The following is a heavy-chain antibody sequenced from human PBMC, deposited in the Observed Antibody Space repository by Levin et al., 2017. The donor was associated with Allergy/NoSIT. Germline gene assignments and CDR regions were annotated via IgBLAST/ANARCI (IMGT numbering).Heavy chain of an antibody. J-gene: IGHJ4*02. V-gene: IGHV4-39*07. D-gene: IGHD3-10*01. CDR3: ARVDYYGSGSYYTKERKYYFDY. CDR1: GGSISSSSYY. CDR2: IYYSGST. Sequence: SETLSLTCTVSGGSISSSSYYWGWIRQPPGKGLEWIGSIYYSGSTYYNPSLKSRVTISVDTSKNQFSLKLSSVTAADTAVYYCARVDYYGSGSYYTKERKYYFDYWGQGTLVTVSS.